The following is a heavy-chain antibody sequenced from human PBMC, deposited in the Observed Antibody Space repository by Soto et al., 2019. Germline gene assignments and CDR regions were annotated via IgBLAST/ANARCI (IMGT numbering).Heavy chain of an antibody. Sequence: GSLRLSCAASGFTFSSYAMHWVRQAPGKGLEWVAVISYDGSNKYYADSVKGRFTISRDNSKNTLYLQMNSLRAEDTAVYYCSRDPLPARHCCGDCYSYVDYWGLGT. CDR1: GFTFSSYA. CDR2: ISYDGSNK. CDR3: SRDPLPARHCCGDCYSYVDY. D-gene: IGHD2-21*02. V-gene: IGHV3-30-3*01. J-gene: IGHJ4*02.